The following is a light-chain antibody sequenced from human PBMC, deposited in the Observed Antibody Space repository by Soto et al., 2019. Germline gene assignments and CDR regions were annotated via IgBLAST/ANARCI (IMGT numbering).Light chain of an antibody. V-gene: IGKV3-20*01. J-gene: IGKJ1*01. CDR2: GVS. CDR3: QQSYITPWT. Sequence: EIVLTQSPGTLSLSPGERATLSCRASQSVSSTYLAWYQQKPGQAPRLLIYGVSSRATGIPDRFSGSGSGTDFTLTISSLQPEDFATYYCQQSYITPWTFGQGTKVEIK. CDR1: QSVSSTY.